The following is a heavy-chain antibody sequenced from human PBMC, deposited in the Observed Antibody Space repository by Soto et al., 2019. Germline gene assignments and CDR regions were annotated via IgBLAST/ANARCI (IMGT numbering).Heavy chain of an antibody. V-gene: IGHV6-1*01. CDR1: GDSVSSNSAA. CDR3: ARGDFWSGYYRPWLDH. J-gene: IGHJ5*02. CDR2: TYYRSKWYN. Sequence: SQTLSLTCAISGDSVSSNSAAWNWIRQSPSRGLEWLGRTYYRSKWYNDYAVSVKSRITVNPDTSKNQFSLQLNSVTPEDTAVYYCARGDFWSGYYRPWLDHWGQGTLVTVAS. D-gene: IGHD3-3*01.